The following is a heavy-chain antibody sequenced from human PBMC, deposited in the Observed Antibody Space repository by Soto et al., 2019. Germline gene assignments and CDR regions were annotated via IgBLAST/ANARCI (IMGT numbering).Heavy chain of an antibody. J-gene: IGHJ6*02. CDR3: ARQGFGPLHGLVDV. V-gene: IGHV4-59*08. Sequence: QVQLQESGPGLVKPSETLSLSCTVSGGSISSYYWSWFRQSPGKRMEWIGYVHHSWGSSYNPSLQRRVAISLDTSNSQFSLQVTSVTATDTAVYYCARQGFGPLHGLVDVWGQGTTVTVSS. D-gene: IGHD3-10*01. CDR2: VHHSWGS. CDR1: GGSISSYY.